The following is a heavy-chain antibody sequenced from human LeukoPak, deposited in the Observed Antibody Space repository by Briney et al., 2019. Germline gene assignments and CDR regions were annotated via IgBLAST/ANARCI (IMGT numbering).Heavy chain of an antibody. Sequence: PSETLSLTCTVSGDSISSYYWSWVRQPPGKGLEWIGEIYHSGSTNYNPSLKSRVTISVDKSKNQFSLKLSSVTAADTAVYYCARVRRGEQWNTDFDYWGQGTLVTVSS. CDR3: ARVRRGEQWNTDFDY. CDR2: IYHSGST. J-gene: IGHJ4*02. D-gene: IGHD6-19*01. CDR1: GDSISSYY. V-gene: IGHV4-4*02.